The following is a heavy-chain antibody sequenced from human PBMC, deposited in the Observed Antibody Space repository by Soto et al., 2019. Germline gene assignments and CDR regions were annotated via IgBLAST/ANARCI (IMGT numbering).Heavy chain of an antibody. CDR3: ARSGYCSAGSCYHLDY. V-gene: IGHV5-10-1*01. CDR2: IDPTDSYT. Sequence: GESLKISCKASGNSFTSSWINWVRQMSGKGLEWMGRIDPTDSYTEYSPSFQGHITISTDKSIAAAYLQWSSLKASDTAIYYCARSGYCSAGSCYHLDYWGQGTLVTVSS. CDR1: GNSFTSSW. J-gene: IGHJ4*02. D-gene: IGHD2-15*01.